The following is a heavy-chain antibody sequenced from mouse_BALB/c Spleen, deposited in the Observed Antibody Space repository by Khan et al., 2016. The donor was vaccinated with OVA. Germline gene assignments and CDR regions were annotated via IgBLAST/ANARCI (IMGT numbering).Heavy chain of an antibody. J-gene: IGHJ3*01. CDR1: GYSITSGYF. V-gene: IGHV3-6*02. Sequence: EVQLQESGPGLVKPSQSLSLTCSVTGYSITSGYFWNWIRQFPGNKLEWMGYIRYDGNSNYNPSLKTRISITRDTSKNQFFLKLNSVTPEDTSTYYCARGGSSGPAWFADWGQGTLVTVSA. D-gene: IGHD3-1*01. CDR3: ARGGSSGPAWFAD. CDR2: IRYDGNS.